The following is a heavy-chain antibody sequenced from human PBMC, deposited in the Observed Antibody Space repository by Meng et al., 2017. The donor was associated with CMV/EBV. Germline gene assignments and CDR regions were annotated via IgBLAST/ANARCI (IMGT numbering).Heavy chain of an antibody. CDR3: ASALSIAVAGTRHPTGDY. J-gene: IGHJ4*02. CDR1: GFTISSNY. CDR2: IYSGGST. D-gene: IGHD6-19*01. V-gene: IGHV3-53*01. Sequence: GESLKISCAASGFTISSNYMTWVRQAPGKGLEWVSLIYSGGSTYYADSVKGRFTISRDNAKNSLYLQMNSLRAEDTAVYYCASALSIAVAGTRHPTGDYWGQGTLVTVSS.